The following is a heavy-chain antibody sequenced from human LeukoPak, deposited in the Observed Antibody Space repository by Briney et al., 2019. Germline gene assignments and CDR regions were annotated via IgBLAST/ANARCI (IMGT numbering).Heavy chain of an antibody. CDR3: GRDPKLGIRGYTYGYIDY. J-gene: IGHJ4*02. CDR2: INTNTGNP. Sequence: GASVKVSCKTSGYTFTSYAISWVRQAPGQGLEWMGWINTNTGNPTYAQGFTGRYVFSLDTSVSTAYLQISGLKVDDTAVYYCGRDPKLGIRGYTYGYIDYWGQGTLVTVSS. D-gene: IGHD5-18*01. CDR1: GYTFTSYA. V-gene: IGHV7-4-1*02.